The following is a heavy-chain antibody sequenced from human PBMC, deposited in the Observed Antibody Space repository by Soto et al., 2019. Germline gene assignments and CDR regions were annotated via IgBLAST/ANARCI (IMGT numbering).Heavy chain of an antibody. CDR2: IKQDGSEK. Sequence: GGSLRLSCAASGFTFSSYWMSWVRQAPGKGLEWVANIKQDGSEKYYVDSVKGRFTISRDNAKNSLYLQMNSLRAEDTAVYYCARDPTTVKPRGYFQHWGQGTLVTVSS. CDR3: ARDPTTVKPRGYFQH. J-gene: IGHJ1*01. D-gene: IGHD4-17*01. CDR1: GFTFSSYW. V-gene: IGHV3-7*01.